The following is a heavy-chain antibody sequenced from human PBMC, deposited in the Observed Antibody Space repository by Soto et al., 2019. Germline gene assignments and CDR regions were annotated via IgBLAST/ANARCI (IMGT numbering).Heavy chain of an antibody. CDR2: INPNSDVT. V-gene: IGHV1-2*02. CDR3: VRVGLNRNYDFDF. D-gene: IGHD3-16*01. J-gene: IGHJ4*02. CDR1: GYTFNSYY. Sequence: QVQLVQSGAEVKKPGASVKVSCKASGYTFNSYYIHWVRQAPGQGLAWMGWINPNSDVTGYAQSFQGRVTMTRDKSMATVYMDLTRLRSADTGVFYCVRVGLNRNYDFDFWGQGTLSTVSS.